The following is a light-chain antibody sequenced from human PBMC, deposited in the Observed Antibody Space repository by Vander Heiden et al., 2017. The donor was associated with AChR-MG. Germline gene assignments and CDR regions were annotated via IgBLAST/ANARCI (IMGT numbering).Light chain of an antibody. V-gene: IGLV2-14*01. J-gene: IGLJ1*01. CDR2: DVS. CDR3: SSYTSSSTPMMV. Sequence: SALTQPASVSGSPGQSITISCTGTSSDVGGYNYVSWYQQHPGKAPKLMIYDVSNRPSGVSNRFSGSKSGNTASLTISGLQAEDEADYYGSSYTSSSTPMMVLGTATKV. CDR1: SSDVGGYNY.